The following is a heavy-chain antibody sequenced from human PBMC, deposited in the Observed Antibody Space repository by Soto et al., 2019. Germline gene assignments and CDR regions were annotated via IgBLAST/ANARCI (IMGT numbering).Heavy chain of an antibody. J-gene: IGHJ5*02. CDR3: ARDSFSPATAIVDWFDP. CDR1: GFTFSSYG. CDR2: IWYDGSNK. V-gene: IGHV3-33*01. Sequence: QVQLVESGGGVVQPGRSLRLSCAASGFTFSSYGMHWVRQAPGKGLEWVAVIWYDGSNKYYADSVKGRFTISRDNSKNTLYLQMNSLRADDTAVYYFARDSFSPATAIVDWFDPWGQGTLVTVSS. D-gene: IGHD2-21*02.